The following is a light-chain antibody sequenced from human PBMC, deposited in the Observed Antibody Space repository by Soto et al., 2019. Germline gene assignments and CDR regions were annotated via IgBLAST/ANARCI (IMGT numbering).Light chain of an antibody. CDR3: SSYTASTVV. V-gene: IGLV2-14*01. CDR1: SSDVGAYKY. Sequence: QSALTQPASVSGSPGQSITISCTGTSSDVGAYKYVSWYQQHPGKAPKLMIFDVNNRPSGVSYRFSGSRSGNTASLTISGLQAEDEAYYYCSSYTASTVVFGGGTQLTVL. J-gene: IGLJ2*01. CDR2: DVN.